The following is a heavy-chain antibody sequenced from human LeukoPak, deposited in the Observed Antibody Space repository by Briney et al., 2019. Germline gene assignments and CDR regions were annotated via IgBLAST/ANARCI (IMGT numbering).Heavy chain of an antibody. Sequence: PGGSLRLSCAASGFTFSSYWMHWVRQAPGKGLVWVSRINSDGSSTSYADSVKGRFTISRDNAKNTLYLQMNSLRAEDTAVYYCARDNNQLERLRDYYYYMDVWGKGTTVTISS. D-gene: IGHD1-1*01. J-gene: IGHJ6*03. V-gene: IGHV3-74*01. CDR2: INSDGSST. CDR3: ARDNNQLERLRDYYYYMDV. CDR1: GFTFSSYW.